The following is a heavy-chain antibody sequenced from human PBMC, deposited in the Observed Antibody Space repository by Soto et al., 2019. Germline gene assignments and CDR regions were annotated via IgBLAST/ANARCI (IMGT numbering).Heavy chain of an antibody. CDR2: IYPGDSDT. CDR3: ARGPHGYYYDSSGYYYFDY. D-gene: IGHD3-22*01. CDR1: GYSFTSYW. Sequence: PGESLKISCKGSGYSFTSYWIGWVRQVPGKGLEWMGIIYPGDSDTRYSPSFQGQVTISADKSISTAYLQWSSLKASDTAMYYCARGPHGYYYDSSGYYYFDYWGQGTLVTVSS. V-gene: IGHV5-51*01. J-gene: IGHJ4*02.